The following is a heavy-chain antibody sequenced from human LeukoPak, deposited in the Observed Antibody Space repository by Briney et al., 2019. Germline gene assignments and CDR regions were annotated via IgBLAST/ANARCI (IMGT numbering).Heavy chain of an antibody. J-gene: IGHJ4*02. CDR2: ISYDGSNK. CDR1: GFTFSSYG. Sequence: GGSLRLSCAASGFTFSSYGMHWVRQAPGKGLEWVAVISYDGSNKYYADSVKGRVTISRDNSKNTLYLQMNSLRAEDTAVYYCAKGDDYGDYGSDYWGQGTLVTVSS. CDR3: AKGDDYGDYGSDY. D-gene: IGHD4-17*01. V-gene: IGHV3-30*18.